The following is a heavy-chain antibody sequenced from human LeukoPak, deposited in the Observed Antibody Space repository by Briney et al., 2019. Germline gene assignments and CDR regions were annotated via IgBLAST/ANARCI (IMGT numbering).Heavy chain of an antibody. Sequence: PGGSLRLSCAASGFTFSSYWMHWVRQGPGKGLEWVSVIYSIGNTYYADSVKGRFTISRDNSKNTLYLQMNSLRAEDTAVYFCATLAVAGTENAFDIWGQGTMVTVSS. CDR1: GFTFSSYW. CDR3: ATLAVAGTENAFDI. CDR2: IYSIGNT. D-gene: IGHD6-19*01. V-gene: IGHV3-66*01. J-gene: IGHJ3*02.